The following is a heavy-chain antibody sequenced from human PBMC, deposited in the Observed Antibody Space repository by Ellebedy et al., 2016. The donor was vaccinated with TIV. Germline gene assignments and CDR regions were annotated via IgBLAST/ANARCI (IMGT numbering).Heavy chain of an antibody. Sequence: GESLKISXVASGFTFSTYWMHWVRQAPGNKLVWVSRIKSDGSGTTYADSVKGRFTTSRDNARNTLYLQMNSLRGEDTAVYFCARDRGDYSISGPWGQGTLVTVSS. CDR1: GFTFSTYW. V-gene: IGHV3-74*01. CDR2: IKSDGSGT. J-gene: IGHJ5*02. CDR3: ARDRGDYSISGP. D-gene: IGHD4-11*01.